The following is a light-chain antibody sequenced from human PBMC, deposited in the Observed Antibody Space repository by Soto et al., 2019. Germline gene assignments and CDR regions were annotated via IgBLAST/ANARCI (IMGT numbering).Light chain of an antibody. V-gene: IGKV1-5*03. CDR2: EAS. Sequence: DIPMTQSPSTLSASVGDRVTITCRASQSISRYLAWYQQKPGKAPKFLIYEASSLERGVPSRFSGSGSGTEFTLTISSLQPDDFATYYCQQYNSYWTFGQGTKVEIK. CDR3: QQYNSYWT. CDR1: QSISRY. J-gene: IGKJ1*01.